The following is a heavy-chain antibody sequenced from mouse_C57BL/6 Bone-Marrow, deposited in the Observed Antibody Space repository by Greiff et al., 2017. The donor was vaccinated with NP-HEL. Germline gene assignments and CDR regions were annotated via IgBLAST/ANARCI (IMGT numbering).Heavy chain of an antibody. V-gene: IGHV1-81*01. CDR3: ARREDYPYFDY. CDR2: IYPRSGNT. J-gene: IGHJ2*01. Sequence: QVQLKESGAELARPGASVKLSCKASGYTFTSYGISWVKQRTGQGLEWIGEIYPRSGNTYYNEKFKGKATLTADKSSSTAYMELRSLTSEDSAVYFCARREDYPYFDYWGQGTTLTVSS. CDR1: GYTFTSYG. D-gene: IGHD2-4*01.